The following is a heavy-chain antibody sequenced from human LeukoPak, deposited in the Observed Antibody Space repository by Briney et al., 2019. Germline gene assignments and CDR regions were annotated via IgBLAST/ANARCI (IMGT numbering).Heavy chain of an antibody. V-gene: IGHV4-38-2*01. D-gene: IGHD6-19*01. CDR2: IYHSGST. CDR3: ARRKRGSGGPFDY. CDR1: GYSISSGFY. Sequence: PPETLSLTCAVSGYSISSGFYWGWIRQPPGKGMEWIGSIYHSGSTYYNPSLRSRVSISVDTSKNQVSLELSSVTAADTAIYFCARRKRGSGGPFDYWGQGTLVTVSS. J-gene: IGHJ4*02.